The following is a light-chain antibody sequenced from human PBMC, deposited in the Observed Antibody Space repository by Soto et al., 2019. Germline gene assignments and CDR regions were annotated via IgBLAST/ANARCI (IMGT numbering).Light chain of an antibody. CDR3: NSYTTSGTVV. J-gene: IGLJ3*02. CDR1: SSDVAGHNY. CDR2: DVT. V-gene: IGLV2-14*03. Sequence: QSALTQPASVSGWPGQSITISCTGGSSDVAGHNYVSWYQHSPGKAPKLLIYDVTNRPSGVSNRFSGSKSGNTASLTISGLQAEDEADYYCNSYTTSGTVVFGGGTKLTVL.